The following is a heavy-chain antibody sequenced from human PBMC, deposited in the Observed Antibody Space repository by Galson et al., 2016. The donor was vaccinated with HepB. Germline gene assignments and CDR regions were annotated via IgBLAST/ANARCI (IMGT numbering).Heavy chain of an antibody. Sequence: SLRLSCAASGFAINRFGMHWVRQAPGKGLEWVAVICNDGSNKYYTDSVKGRLTIARDKSKNTLSLQMNSLRDEDTALYYCARDGAEVGPYYYYVMDVWGKGTTVTVSS. CDR3: ARDGAEVGPYYYYVMDV. CDR2: ICNDGSNK. CDR1: GFAINRFG. V-gene: IGHV3-33*01. J-gene: IGHJ6*04. D-gene: IGHD1-26*01.